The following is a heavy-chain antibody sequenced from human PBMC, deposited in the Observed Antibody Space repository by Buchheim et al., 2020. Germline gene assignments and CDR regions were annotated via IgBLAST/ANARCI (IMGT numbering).Heavy chain of an antibody. J-gene: IGHJ5*02. CDR2: INHSGST. D-gene: IGHD2-15*01. V-gene: IGHV4-34*01. Sequence: QVQLQQWGAGLLKPSETLSLTCAVYGGSFSGYYWSWIRQPPGKGLEWIGEINHSGSTNYNPSLKSRVTISVDTSKNKFSLKLSSVTAADTAVYYCARGGRYCSGGSCYNWFDPWGQGTL. CDR1: GGSFSGYY. CDR3: ARGGRYCSGGSCYNWFDP.